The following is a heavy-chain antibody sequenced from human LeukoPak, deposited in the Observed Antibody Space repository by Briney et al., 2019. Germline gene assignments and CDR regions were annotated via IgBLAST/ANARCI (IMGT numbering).Heavy chain of an antibody. CDR1: GFTFSSYG. CDR3: ARGRNYYDSSRYYYEGDAFDI. J-gene: IGHJ3*02. Sequence: GGSLRLSCAASGFTFSSYGMHWVRQAPGKGLEWVAVISYDGSNKYYADSVKGRFTISRDNSKNTLYLQMNSLRSEDTAVYYCARGRNYYDSSRYYYEGDAFDIWGQGTMVTVSS. V-gene: IGHV3-30*03. CDR2: ISYDGSNK. D-gene: IGHD3-22*01.